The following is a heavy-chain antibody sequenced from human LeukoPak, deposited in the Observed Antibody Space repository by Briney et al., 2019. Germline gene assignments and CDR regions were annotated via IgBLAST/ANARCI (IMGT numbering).Heavy chain of an antibody. J-gene: IGHJ3*02. CDR2: IYPDGSS. CDR3: QKDVVGAESSFEM. CDR1: VFISSNNY. V-gene: IGHV3-53*01. D-gene: IGHD1-26*01. Sequence: VGSLTLSCPSSVFISSNNYTNWVRQAPGKGLEWVSIIYPDGSSYYSDSVQGRFTVSRDTSQKPFSLKIQSLNTKNTAIYSWQKDVVGAESSFEMWGQGTMVTVSS.